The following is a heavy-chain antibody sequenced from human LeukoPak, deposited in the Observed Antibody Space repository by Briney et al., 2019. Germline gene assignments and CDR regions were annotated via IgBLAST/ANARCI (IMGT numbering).Heavy chain of an antibody. CDR3: AKAIGMATIPYYFDY. V-gene: IGHV3-30*18. J-gene: IGHJ4*02. Sequence: GGSLRLSCAASGFTFSSYGMHWVRQAPGKELEWVAVISYDGSNKYYADSVKGRFTISRDNSKNTLYLQMNSLRAEDTAVYYCAKAIGMATIPYYFDYWGQGTLVTVSS. D-gene: IGHD5-24*01. CDR2: ISYDGSNK. CDR1: GFTFSSYG.